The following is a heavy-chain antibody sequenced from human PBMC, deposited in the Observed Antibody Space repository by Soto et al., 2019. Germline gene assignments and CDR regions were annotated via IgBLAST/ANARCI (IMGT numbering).Heavy chain of an antibody. D-gene: IGHD6-19*01. CDR3: AKEAYSSGWSPFYFDY. V-gene: IGHV3-30*18. CDR1: GFTFSSYG. Sequence: QVQLVESGGGVVQPGRSLRLSCAASGFTFSSYGMHWVRQAPGKGLEWVAVISYDGSNKYYADSVKGRFTISRDNSKNTLYLPMTSLRAEDTAVYYCAKEAYSSGWSPFYFDYWGQGTLVTVSS. J-gene: IGHJ4*02. CDR2: ISYDGSNK.